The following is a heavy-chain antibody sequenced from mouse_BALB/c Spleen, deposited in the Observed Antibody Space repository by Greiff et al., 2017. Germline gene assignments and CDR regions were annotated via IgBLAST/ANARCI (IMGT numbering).Heavy chain of an antibody. CDR3: AREGITTGPWFAY. CDR1: GYTFTSYY. Sequence: VQLQQSGPELVKPGASVRISCKASGYTFTSYYIHWVKQRPGQGLEWIGWIYPGNVNTKYNEKFKGKATLTADKSSSTAYMQLSSLTSEDSAVYFCAREGITTGPWFAYWGQGTLVTVSA. D-gene: IGHD1-1*01. CDR2: IYPGNVNT. J-gene: IGHJ3*01. V-gene: IGHV1S56*01.